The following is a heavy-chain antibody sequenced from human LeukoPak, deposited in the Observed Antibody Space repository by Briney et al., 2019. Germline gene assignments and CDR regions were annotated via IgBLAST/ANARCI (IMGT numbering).Heavy chain of an antibody. J-gene: IGHJ4*02. Sequence: GGSLRLSCVASGFTFSTYWMSWVRQAPGKGLEWVANIKEDGSEKYYVDSVKGRFTISRDNAKNSLYLQMNSLRAEDTALYYCAKDIGNSGYAFDYWGQGTLVIVSS. D-gene: IGHD5-12*01. CDR1: GFTFSTYW. CDR2: IKEDGSEK. CDR3: AKDIGNSGYAFDY. V-gene: IGHV3-7*03.